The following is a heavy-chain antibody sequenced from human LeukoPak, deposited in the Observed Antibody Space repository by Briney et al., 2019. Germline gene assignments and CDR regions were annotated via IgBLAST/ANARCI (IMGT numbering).Heavy chain of an antibody. V-gene: IGHV4-34*01. J-gene: IGHJ4*02. CDR3: ARDYYDSSGYYLL. Sequence: SETLSLTCAVYGGSFSGYYWSRIRQPPGKGLEWIGEINHSGSTNYNPSPKSRATISVDTSKNQFSLKLSSVTAADTAVYYCARDYYDSSGYYLLWGQGTLVTVSS. D-gene: IGHD3-22*01. CDR1: GGSFSGYY. CDR2: INHSGST.